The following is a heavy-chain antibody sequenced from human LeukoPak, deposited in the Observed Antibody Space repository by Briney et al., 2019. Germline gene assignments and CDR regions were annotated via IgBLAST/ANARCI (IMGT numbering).Heavy chain of an antibody. V-gene: IGHV3-7*01. J-gene: IGHJ4*02. D-gene: IGHD6-19*01. Sequence: GGSLRLSCAASGITFSSYWMSWVRQAPGKGLEWVANISPDGSEQFYADSLKGRFTISRDNARDSLYLQMNSLRVEDTAVYYCAKAALGTSGWQGFDYWGRGSLVTVSS. CDR1: GITFSSYW. CDR3: AKAALGTSGWQGFDY. CDR2: ISPDGSEQ.